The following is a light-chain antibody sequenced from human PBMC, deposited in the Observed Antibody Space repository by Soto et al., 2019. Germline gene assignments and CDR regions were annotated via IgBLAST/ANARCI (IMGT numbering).Light chain of an antibody. CDR1: SSDVGAYNY. CDR3: SSYTRSSPVV. J-gene: IGLJ2*01. V-gene: IGLV2-14*03. Sequence: QSVLTQPASVSGSPGQSITISCTGTSSDVGAYNYVSWYQQHPGKAPKLMIYSVSNRPSGVSNRFSGSKSGNTASLTISGPQAEDEADYYCSSYTRSSPVVFGGGTKLTVL. CDR2: SVS.